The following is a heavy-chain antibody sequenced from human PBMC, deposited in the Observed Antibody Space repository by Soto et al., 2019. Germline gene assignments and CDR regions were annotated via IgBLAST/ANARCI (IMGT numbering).Heavy chain of an antibody. V-gene: IGHV1-69*02. CDR3: ARSDSGSYSYWFDP. D-gene: IGHD1-26*01. CDR2: IIPILGIA. CDR1: GGTFSSYT. Sequence: QVQLVQSGAEVKKPGSSVKVSCKASGGTFSSYTISWVRQAPGQGLEWMGRIIPILGIANYAQKFQGRVTDTADKPTSTAYMELSSLRSEDTAVYYCARSDSGSYSYWFDPWGQGTLVTVSS. J-gene: IGHJ5*02.